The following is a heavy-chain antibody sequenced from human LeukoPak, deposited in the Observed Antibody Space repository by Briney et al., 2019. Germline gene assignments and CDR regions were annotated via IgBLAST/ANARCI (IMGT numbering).Heavy chain of an antibody. CDR2: IYYSGST. CDR1: GGSISSGDYY. D-gene: IGHD5-18*01. V-gene: IGHV4-30-4*08. CDR3: ARDFGAMVTIFDY. J-gene: IGHJ4*02. Sequence: SETLSLTCTVSGGSISSGDYYWSWIRQPPGKGLEWIGYIYYSGSTYYNPSLKSRVTISVDTSKNQFSLKLSSVTAADTAVYYCARDFGAMVTIFDYWGQGTLVTVSS.